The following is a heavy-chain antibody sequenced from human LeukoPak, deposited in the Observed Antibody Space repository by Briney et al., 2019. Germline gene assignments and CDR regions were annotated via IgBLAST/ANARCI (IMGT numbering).Heavy chain of an antibody. CDR3: ARARPLDY. V-gene: IGHV3-7*01. CDR1: GFTFSNIW. Sequence: GGSLRLSCAASGFTFSNIWMSWVRQAPGKGLEWVANIKQDGSEKYYVDSVKGRFTISRDNAKNSLYLQMNSLRAEDTAVYYCARARPLDYWGQGTLVTVSS. CDR2: IKQDGSEK. J-gene: IGHJ4*02.